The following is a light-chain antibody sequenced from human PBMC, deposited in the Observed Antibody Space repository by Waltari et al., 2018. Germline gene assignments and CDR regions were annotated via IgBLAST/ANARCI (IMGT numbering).Light chain of an antibody. J-gene: IGKJ4*01. Sequence: DIVMTQSPDSLAVSLGERATINSTPTKTVLHTSNNKNYLTWYQQKPGQPPKLLIYWASTRESGVPDRFSGSGSGTDFTLTISSLQAEDVAVYYCQQYYNTPLTFGGGTKVEIK. CDR3: QQYYNTPLT. CDR1: KTVLHTSNNKNY. V-gene: IGKV4-1*01. CDR2: WAS.